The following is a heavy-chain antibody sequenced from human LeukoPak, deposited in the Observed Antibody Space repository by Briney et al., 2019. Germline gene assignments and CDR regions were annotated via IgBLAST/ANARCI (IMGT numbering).Heavy chain of an antibody. D-gene: IGHD2-2*01. CDR2: TYYRSTWYN. V-gene: IGHV6-1*01. CDR3: ARRLTQYDCFDP. Sequence: SQTLSLTCAISGDSVSSNSVTWNWIRQSPSRGLEWLGRTYYRSTWYNDYAVSVRGRITVNPDTSENQFSLHLNSVTPEDTAVYYCARRLTQYDCFDPWGQGILVTVSS. CDR1: GDSVSSNSVT. J-gene: IGHJ5*02.